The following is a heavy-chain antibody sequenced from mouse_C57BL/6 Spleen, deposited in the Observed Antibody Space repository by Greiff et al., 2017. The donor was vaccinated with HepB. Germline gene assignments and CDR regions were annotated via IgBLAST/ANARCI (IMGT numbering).Heavy chain of an antibody. CDR3: ARYPASGSSLCYAMDY. D-gene: IGHD1-1*01. J-gene: IGHJ4*01. Sequence: VQLQQSGAELVKPGASVKISCKASGYAFSSYWMNWVKQRPGKGLEWIGQIYPGDGDTNYNGKFKGKATLTADKSSSTAYMQLSSLTSEDSAVYFCARYPASGSSLCYAMDYWGQGTSVTVSS. CDR1: GYAFSSYW. V-gene: IGHV1-80*01. CDR2: IYPGDGDT.